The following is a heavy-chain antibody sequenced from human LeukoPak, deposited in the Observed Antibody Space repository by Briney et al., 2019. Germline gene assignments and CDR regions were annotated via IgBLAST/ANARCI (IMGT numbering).Heavy chain of an antibody. Sequence: PGGSLRLSCAASEFTFSDYYMSWIRQAPGKGLEWVSYISSSGSTIYYAHSVKGRFTISRDNAKNSLYLQMNSLRAEDTAVYYCARVDDFWSGYYSFDYWGQGTLVTVSS. D-gene: IGHD3-3*01. V-gene: IGHV3-11*04. CDR1: EFTFSDYY. CDR3: ARVDDFWSGYYSFDY. CDR2: ISSSGSTI. J-gene: IGHJ4*02.